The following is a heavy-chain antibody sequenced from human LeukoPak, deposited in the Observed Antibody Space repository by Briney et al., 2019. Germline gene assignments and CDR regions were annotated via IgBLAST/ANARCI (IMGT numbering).Heavy chain of an antibody. D-gene: IGHD3-10*01. V-gene: IGHV7-4-1*02. CDR3: ARALGRQHFYGSGTYKKNYYYMDV. CDR1: GYTFTSYA. J-gene: IGHJ6*03. Sequence: ASVKVSCKASGYTFTSYAMNWVRQAPGQGLEWMGWINTNTGNPTYAQGFTGRFVFSLDTSVSTAYLQISSLKAEDTAVYYCARALGRQHFYGSGTYKKNYYYMDVWGKGTTVTISS. CDR2: INTNTGNP.